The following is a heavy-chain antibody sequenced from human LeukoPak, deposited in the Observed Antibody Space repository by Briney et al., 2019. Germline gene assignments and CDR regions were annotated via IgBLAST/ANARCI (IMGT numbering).Heavy chain of an antibody. J-gene: IGHJ6*02. D-gene: IGHD3-3*01. CDR2: MNPNSGNT. V-gene: IGHV1-8*01. CDR1: GYTFTSYD. CDR3: ARDHHYDYCMDV. Sequence: ASVKVSCKASGYTFTSYDINWVRQATGQGLEWMGWMNPNSGNTGYAQKFQGRVTMTRNTSISTAYMELSSLRSEDTAVYYCARDHHYDYCMDVWGQGTTVTVSS.